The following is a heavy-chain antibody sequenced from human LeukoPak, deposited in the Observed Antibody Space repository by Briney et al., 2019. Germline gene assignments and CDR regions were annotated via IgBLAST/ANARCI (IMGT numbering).Heavy chain of an antibody. CDR3: ARDGWLAAAGNWFDP. CDR2: IIPIFGTA. J-gene: IGHJ5*02. V-gene: IGHV1-69*05. CDR1: GGTFISYA. D-gene: IGHD6-13*01. Sequence: SVKVSCKASGGTFISYAISWVRQAPGQGIEWMGRIIPIFGTANYAQKFQGRVTITTDESTSTAYMELSSLRSEDTAVYYCARDGWLAAAGNWFDPWGQGTLVTVSS.